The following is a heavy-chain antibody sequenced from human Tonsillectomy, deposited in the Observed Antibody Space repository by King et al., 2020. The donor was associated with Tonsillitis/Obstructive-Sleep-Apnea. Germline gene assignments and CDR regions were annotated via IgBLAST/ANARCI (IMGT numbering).Heavy chain of an antibody. Sequence: VQLQESGPGLVKPSETLSLTCTISGGSISGHYWSWLRQPPGKGLEWIGYIYYSGNTNYNPSLKSRVTISIDTSKNHFSLRLSSVTAADTAVYYCARLVGWSYDMDVWGQGTTVTVSS. D-gene: IGHD2-15*01. CDR2: IYYSGNT. CDR1: GGSISGHY. V-gene: IGHV4-59*11. J-gene: IGHJ6*02. CDR3: ARLVGWSYDMDV.